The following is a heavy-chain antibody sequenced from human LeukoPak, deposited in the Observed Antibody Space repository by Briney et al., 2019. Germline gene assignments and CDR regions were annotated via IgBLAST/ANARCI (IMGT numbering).Heavy chain of an antibody. CDR1: GGSVSRGSYY. Sequence: PSETLSLTCTVSGGSVSRGSYYWSWIRQPPGTGLEWIGYTYYSGSSNYNPSLKSRVTISLDTSKNQFSLNLKSVTAADTAVFYCASLYCSRTSCYMDPWGQGTLVIVSS. J-gene: IGHJ5*02. V-gene: IGHV4-61*01. D-gene: IGHD2-2*02. CDR3: ASLYCSRTSCYMDP. CDR2: TYYSGSS.